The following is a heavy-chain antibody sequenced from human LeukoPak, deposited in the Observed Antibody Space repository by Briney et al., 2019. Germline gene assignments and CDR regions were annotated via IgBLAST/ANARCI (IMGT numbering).Heavy chain of an antibody. Sequence: GASVKVSCKASGYTFTSYYMHWVRQAPGQGLEWMGGIIPIFGTANYAQKFQGRVTITADESTSTAYMELSSLRSEDTAVYYCARAPYYDILTGLKPRRWSWFDPWGQGTLVTVSS. CDR1: GYTFTSYY. CDR3: ARAPYYDILTGLKPRRWSWFDP. CDR2: IIPIFGTA. J-gene: IGHJ5*02. D-gene: IGHD3-9*01. V-gene: IGHV1-69*13.